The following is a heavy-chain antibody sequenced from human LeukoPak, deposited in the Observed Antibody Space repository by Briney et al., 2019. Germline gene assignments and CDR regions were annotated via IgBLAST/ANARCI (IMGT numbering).Heavy chain of an antibody. D-gene: IGHD4-11*01. CDR3: ARGPYSNALSYYYYYGMDV. CDR2: IYSGGRT. CDR1: GFTVSGNY. J-gene: IGHJ6*02. Sequence: GGSLRRSCAASGFTVSGNYMSWVRQAPGKGLEGVSVIYSGGRTYYADSVKGRFTISRDNSKNALYLQMNSLRAEDTAVYYCARGPYSNALSYYYYYGMDVWGQGTTVTVSS. V-gene: IGHV3-66*02.